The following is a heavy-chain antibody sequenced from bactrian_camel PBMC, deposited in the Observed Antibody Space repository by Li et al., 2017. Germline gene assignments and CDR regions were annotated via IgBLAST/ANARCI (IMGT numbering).Heavy chain of an antibody. V-gene: IGHV3S40*01. Sequence: VQLVESGGGLVQPGGSLRLSCAASGFIFTNYDMSWVRQVPGKELEWVSSINSGGGSTYYGGFVKGRFTISRDNAKNKLYLQLNSLKTDDTAIYYCAKDLLNWDTEYDYWGQGTQVTVS. CDR2: INSGGGST. CDR3: AKDLLNWDTEYDY. D-gene: IGHD3*01. J-gene: IGHJ4*01. CDR1: GFIFTNYD.